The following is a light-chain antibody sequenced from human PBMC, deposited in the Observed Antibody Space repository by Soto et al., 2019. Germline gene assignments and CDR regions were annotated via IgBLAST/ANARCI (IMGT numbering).Light chain of an antibody. CDR2: KAS. CDR1: QGINSW. J-gene: IGKJ3*01. CDR3: QQYNSYPIT. Sequence: DIQMTQSPSTLSASVGDRVTITCRASQGINSWLAWYQQKPGKAPKLLIYKASSLESGVPSRFSGSGSGTEFTLTISSLQPDDFATYYCQQYNSYPITFGPGTKVDIK. V-gene: IGKV1-5*03.